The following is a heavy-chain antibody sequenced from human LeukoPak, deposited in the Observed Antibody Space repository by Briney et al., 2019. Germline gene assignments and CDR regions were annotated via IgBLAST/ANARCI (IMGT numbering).Heavy chain of an antibody. J-gene: IGHJ5*02. CDR1: GFTFDDYG. CDR2: INWNGGST. V-gene: IGHV3-20*01. D-gene: IGHD3-3*01. Sequence: PGGSLRLSCAASGFTFDDYGMSWVRQAPGKGLEWVSGINWNGGSTGYADSVKGRFTISRDNAKNSLYLQVNSLRAEYTAFEDCAREEGVAFFGVVYNWFAPGGKGTRVTV. CDR3: AREEGVAFFGVVYNWFAP.